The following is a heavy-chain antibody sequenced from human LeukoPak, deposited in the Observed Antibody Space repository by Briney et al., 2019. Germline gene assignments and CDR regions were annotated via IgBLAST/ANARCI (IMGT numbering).Heavy chain of an antibody. CDR3: ARGTNLYGSGSPYYFDY. CDR2: IYYSGST. D-gene: IGHD3-10*01. V-gene: IGHV4-39*07. J-gene: IGHJ4*02. Sequence: SETLSLTCTASGGSISSSSYYWGWIRQPPGKGLEWIGSIYYSGSTYYNPSLKSRVTISVDTSKNQFSLKLSSVTAADTAVYYCARGTNLYGSGSPYYFDYWGQGTLVTVSS. CDR1: GGSISSSSYY.